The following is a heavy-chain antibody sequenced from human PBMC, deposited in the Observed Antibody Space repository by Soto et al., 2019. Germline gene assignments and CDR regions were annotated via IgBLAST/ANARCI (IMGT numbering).Heavy chain of an antibody. CDR1: GFTFSNYA. V-gene: IGHV3-23*01. CDR2: ISGSSDST. J-gene: IGHJ4*02. D-gene: IGHD6-13*01. Sequence: VQLLESGGGLVQPGGSLRLSCVVSGFTFSNYAMSWVRQAPGKGLEWVSGISGSSDSTYYTDSVKNRFTISRDNSKNTLYLQMNSLRVEDTAVYYCAREQMTAAVNFDYWGQGTLVTVSS. CDR3: AREQMTAAVNFDY.